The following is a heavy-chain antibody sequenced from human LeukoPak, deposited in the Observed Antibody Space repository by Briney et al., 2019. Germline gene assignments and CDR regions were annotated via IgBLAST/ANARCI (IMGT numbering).Heavy chain of an antibody. V-gene: IGHV4-31*03. CDR2: IYYSGST. Sequence: SETLSLTCTVSGGSISSGGYYWSWIRQHPGKGLEWIGYIYYSGSTYYNPSLKSRVTISVDTSKNQFSLKLSSVTAADTAVYYCARGEMGFFDYWGQGTLVTVSS. D-gene: IGHD5-24*01. CDR1: GGSISSGGYY. CDR3: ARGEMGFFDY. J-gene: IGHJ4*02.